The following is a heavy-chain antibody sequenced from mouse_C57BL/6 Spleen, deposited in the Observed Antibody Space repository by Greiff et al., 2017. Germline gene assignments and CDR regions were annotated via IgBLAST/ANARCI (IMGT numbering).Heavy chain of an antibody. CDR3: ARGRGYWYFDV. CDR1: GYTFTDYY. CDR2: INPYNGGT. Sequence: VQLQQSGPVLVKPGASVKMSCKASGYTFTDYYMNWVKQSHGKSLEWIGVINPYNGGTSYNQKFKGKATLTVDKSSSTAYMELNSLTSEDSAVYYCARGRGYWYFDVWGTGTTVTVSS. V-gene: IGHV1-19*01. J-gene: IGHJ1*03.